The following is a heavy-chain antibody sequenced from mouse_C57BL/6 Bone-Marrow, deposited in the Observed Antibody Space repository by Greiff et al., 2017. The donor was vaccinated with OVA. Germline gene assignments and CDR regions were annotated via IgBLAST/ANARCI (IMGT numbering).Heavy chain of an antibody. Sequence: QVQLKESGAELARPGASVKMSCKASGYTFTSYTMHWVKQRPGQGLEWIGYLNPSSGYTKYNQKFKDKATLTADKSSSTAYMQLSSLTSEDSAVYYCARHLYAMDYWGQGTSVTVSS. CDR3: ARHLYAMDY. V-gene: IGHV1-4*01. CDR1: GYTFTSYT. CDR2: LNPSSGYT. J-gene: IGHJ4*01.